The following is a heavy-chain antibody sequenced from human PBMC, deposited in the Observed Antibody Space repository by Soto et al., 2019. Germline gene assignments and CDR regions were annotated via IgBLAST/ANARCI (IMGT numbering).Heavy chain of an antibody. CDR2: ISYDGSNK. V-gene: IGHV3-30*18. J-gene: IGHJ3*02. CDR1: GFTFSSYG. CDR3: AKYGFEGDDAFDI. D-gene: IGHD3-10*01. Sequence: PGGSLRLSCAASGFTFSSYGMHWVRQAPGKGLEWVAVISYDGSNKYYADSVNGRFTISRDNSKNTLYLQMNSLRAEDTAVYYCAKYGFEGDDAFDIWGQGTMVTVSS.